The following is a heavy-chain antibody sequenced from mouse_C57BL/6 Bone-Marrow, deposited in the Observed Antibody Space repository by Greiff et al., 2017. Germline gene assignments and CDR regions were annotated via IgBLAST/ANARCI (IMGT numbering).Heavy chain of an antibody. CDR2: LDPVDGET. D-gene: IGHD1-1*01. J-gene: IGHJ2*01. CDR1: GFNIKDYY. CDR3: ARSDDYGSTFDY. Sequence: EVQLQQSGAELVKPVASVKLSCTASGFNIKDYYMHLVKQRTEPGLEWIGRLDPVDGETKYAPKFLGMATIPADTSSNTAYLQVSSLTSEDTAVYYCARSDDYGSTFDYWGQGTALKGSS. V-gene: IGHV14-2*01.